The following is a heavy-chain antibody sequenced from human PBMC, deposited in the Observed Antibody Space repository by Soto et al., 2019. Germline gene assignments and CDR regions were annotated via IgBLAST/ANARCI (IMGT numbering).Heavy chain of an antibody. J-gene: IGHJ4*02. Sequence: GGSLRLSCAASGFTFSSYGMHWVRQAPGKGLEWVAVIWYDGSNKYYADSVKGRFTISRDNSKNTLYLQMNSLRAEDTAVYYCARDYYGDYDDPFDYWGQGTLVTVSS. V-gene: IGHV3-33*01. CDR1: GFTFSSYG. D-gene: IGHD4-17*01. CDR3: ARDYYGDYDDPFDY. CDR2: IWYDGSNK.